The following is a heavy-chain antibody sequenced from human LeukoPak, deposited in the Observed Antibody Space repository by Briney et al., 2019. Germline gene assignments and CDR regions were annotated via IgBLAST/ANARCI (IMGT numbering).Heavy chain of an antibody. CDR2: INAGNGNT. Sequence: ASVKVSCKASGYTFTSYAMHWVRQAPGQRLEWMGWINAGNGNTKYSQKFQGRVTITRDTSASTAYMELSSLRSEDTAVYCCARDVGLAAGSAEDWFDPWGQGTLVTVSS. CDR1: GYTFTSYA. V-gene: IGHV1-3*01. D-gene: IGHD6-13*01. CDR3: ARDVGLAAGSAEDWFDP. J-gene: IGHJ5*02.